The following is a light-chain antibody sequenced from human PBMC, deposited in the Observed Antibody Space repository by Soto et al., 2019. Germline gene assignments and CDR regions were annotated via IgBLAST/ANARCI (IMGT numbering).Light chain of an antibody. CDR1: QSVSSSY. Sequence: EIMLTQSPGTLSLSPGERATLSCRASQSVSSSYLAWYQQKPGQAPRPLIYGASSRAIGIPDRFSGSGSGTDFTLTISRLEPEDFAVYYCQQYGSSPWTFGQGTKVDIK. V-gene: IGKV3-20*01. CDR3: QQYGSSPWT. CDR2: GAS. J-gene: IGKJ1*01.